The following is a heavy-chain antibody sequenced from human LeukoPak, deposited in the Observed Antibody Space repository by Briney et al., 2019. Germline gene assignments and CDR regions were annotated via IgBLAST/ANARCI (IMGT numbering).Heavy chain of an antibody. Sequence: GASVKVSCSASGYTFTSYAITWVRQAPGQGLEWMGWISVYSGNTHYAQKLQGRVTMTTDTSTTTAYMELRSLGSDDTAVYYCARDYYDTSGYFYGSNYWGQGTLVTVSS. CDR2: ISVYSGNT. CDR1: GYTFTSYA. D-gene: IGHD3-22*01. J-gene: IGHJ4*02. V-gene: IGHV1-18*01. CDR3: ARDYYDTSGYFYGSNY.